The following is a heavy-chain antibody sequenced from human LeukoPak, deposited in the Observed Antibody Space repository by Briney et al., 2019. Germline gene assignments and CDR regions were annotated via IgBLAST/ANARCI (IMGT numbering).Heavy chain of an antibody. CDR1: GFTFSSYG. CDR2: ISYDGSNK. CDR3: ARGAGNSAAGSRNVFDS. Sequence: PGGSLRLSCAASGFTFSSYGMHWVRQAPGKGLEWVAVISYDGSNKYYADSVKGRFTISRDNAKNLLYLQMNSLRVEDTALYYCARGAGNSAAGSRNVFDSWGQGALVTVSS. J-gene: IGHJ4*02. D-gene: IGHD6-13*01. V-gene: IGHV3-30*03.